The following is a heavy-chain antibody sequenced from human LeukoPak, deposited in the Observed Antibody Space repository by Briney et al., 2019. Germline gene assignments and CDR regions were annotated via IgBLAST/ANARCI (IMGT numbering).Heavy chain of an antibody. J-gene: IGHJ4*02. V-gene: IGHV3-7*01. Sequence: GGSLRLSCAASGFNFSDFWMTWVRQTPGKGLEWVANIKEDGSEEYHVDSVKGRFTISRDNTKSSLFLQMNSLRGDDTAVYYCVRESRPGGAMGLYHNFDFWGQGTLVTASS. CDR1: GFNFSDFW. CDR2: IKEDGSEE. CDR3: VRESRPGGAMGLYHNFDF. D-gene: IGHD3-16*01.